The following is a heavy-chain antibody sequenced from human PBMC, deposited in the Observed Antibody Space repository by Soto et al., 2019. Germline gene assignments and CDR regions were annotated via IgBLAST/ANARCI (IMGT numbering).Heavy chain of an antibody. CDR3: ARDGYCTNGVCYHSYYYYYYGMDV. D-gene: IGHD2-8*01. V-gene: IGHV1-69*06. CDR2: IIPIFGTA. Sequence: SVKVSCKASGGTFSSYAISWVRQAPGQGLEWMGGIIPIFGTANYAQKFQGRVTITADKSTSTAYMELSSLRSEDMAVYYCARDGYCTNGVCYHSYYYYYYGMDVWGQGITVTV. J-gene: IGHJ6*02. CDR1: GGTFSSYA.